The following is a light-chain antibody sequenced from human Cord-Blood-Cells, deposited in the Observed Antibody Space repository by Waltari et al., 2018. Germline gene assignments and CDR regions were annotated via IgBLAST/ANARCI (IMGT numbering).Light chain of an antibody. CDR1: QSVSSSY. CDR3: QQYGSSPPT. CDR2: GAS. Sequence: EIVLTQSPGTLSLSPGERATLSCRASQSVSSSYLAWYQQKPGQAPRLLIYGASSRATCIPDRFSCSGSGTDFTLTISRLEPEDFAVYYCQQYGSSPPTFGQGTKVEIK. J-gene: IGKJ1*01. V-gene: IGKV3-20*01.